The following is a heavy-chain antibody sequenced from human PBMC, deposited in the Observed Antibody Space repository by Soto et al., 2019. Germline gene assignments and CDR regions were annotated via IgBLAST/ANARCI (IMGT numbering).Heavy chain of an antibody. CDR1: EFTFSNYW. D-gene: IGHD4-17*01. CDR3: TKDTFGDRDS. V-gene: IGHV3-74*01. CDR2: VNPDGTRT. Sequence: EVHLVESGGGLVQPGGSLRLSCADSEFTFSNYWMHWVRQAPGKGLVWVSRVNPDGTRTNYADSVKGRFTISRDNAKNTLYLQMNSLRGEDTAVYYCTKDTFGDRDSWGQGTPVAVSS. J-gene: IGHJ4*02.